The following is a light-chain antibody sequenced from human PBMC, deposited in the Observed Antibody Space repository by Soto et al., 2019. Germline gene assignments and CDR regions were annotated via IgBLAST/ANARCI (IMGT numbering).Light chain of an antibody. CDR3: QRYCSSSWT. CDR2: GAS. Sequence: EIVLTQSPGTLSLSPGERATLSCRASQTVSNNYLAWYQQKPGQAPRLLIYGASSRATGIPDRFSGSGSGTDFTLTIGRLEPEDFAVYYCQRYCSSSWTFGQGTKVEIK. J-gene: IGKJ1*01. CDR1: QTVSNNY. V-gene: IGKV3-20*01.